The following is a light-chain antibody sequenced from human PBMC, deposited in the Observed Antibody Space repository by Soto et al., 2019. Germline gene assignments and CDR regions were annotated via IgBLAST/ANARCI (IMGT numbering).Light chain of an antibody. CDR1: SSDVGGYNY. Sequence: QSVLXQPASVSGSPGQSITISCTGTSSDVGGYNYVSWYQHHPGKAPKLMIHDVSSRPSGVSNRFSGSKSGNTASLTISGLQAEDEADYYCSSYTSSNTLVFGTGTKVTVL. V-gene: IGLV2-14*03. J-gene: IGLJ1*01. CDR3: SSYTSSNTLV. CDR2: DVS.